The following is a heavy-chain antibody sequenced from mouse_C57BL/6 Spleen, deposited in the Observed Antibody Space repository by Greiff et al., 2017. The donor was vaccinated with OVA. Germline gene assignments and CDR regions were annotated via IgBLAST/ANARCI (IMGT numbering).Heavy chain of an antibody. CDR2: IWRGGGT. V-gene: IGHV2-5*01. Sequence: VQLVESGPGLVQPSQCLSITCTVSGFSLTSYGVHWVRQSPGKGLEWLGVIWRGGGTDYNAAFMSRLSITKDNSKSQVFFKMNSLQADDTAIYCGAKNYDYGSSYFDYWGQGTTLTVSS. D-gene: IGHD1-1*01. CDR3: AKNYDYGSSYFDY. J-gene: IGHJ2*01. CDR1: GFSLTSYG.